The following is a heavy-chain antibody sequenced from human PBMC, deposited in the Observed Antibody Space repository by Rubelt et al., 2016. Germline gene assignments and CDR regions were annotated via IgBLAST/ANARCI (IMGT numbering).Heavy chain of an antibody. J-gene: IGHJ3*02. Sequence: QVQLVQSGAEVKKPGASVKVSCKASGYNFTSYGISRVRQAPGQGLEWMGWIRAYNGNTNYAQKPQGRVTMTTDTSTGTAYMKLRSLRSNDTAVYYCARRDGYKLDDAFDIWGRGTMVTVS. V-gene: IGHV1-18*01. CDR3: ARRDGYKLDDAFDI. CDR1: GYNFTSYG. D-gene: IGHD5-24*01. CDR2: IRAYNGNT.